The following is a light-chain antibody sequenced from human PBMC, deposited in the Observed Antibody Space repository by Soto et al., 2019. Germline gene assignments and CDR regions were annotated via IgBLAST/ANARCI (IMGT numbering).Light chain of an antibody. Sequence: EIVMTQSPPSLYVSPGERATLSCRASQSISRNLAWFQQKPGQAPSLLIFGASTRAAGIPARFSGSGSGTEFSLTISGLQSEDFAVYYCQQYDNSANFGQGTRLEIK. CDR3: QQYDNSAN. J-gene: IGKJ5*01. CDR1: QSISRN. V-gene: IGKV3-15*01. CDR2: GAS.